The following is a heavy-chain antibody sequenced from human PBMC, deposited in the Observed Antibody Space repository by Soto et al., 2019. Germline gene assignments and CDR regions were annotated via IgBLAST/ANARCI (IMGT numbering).Heavy chain of an antibody. CDR2: ISAHNGNT. Sequence: QVHLVQSGAEVKKPGASVKVSCKGSGYAFTTYGITWVRQAPGQGLEWMGWISAHNGNTNYAQKLQGRVTVTRDTATSTAYMEVRSLSSDDTAVYYWARGRYGDYWGQGALVTVSS. D-gene: IGHD1-1*01. V-gene: IGHV1-18*01. J-gene: IGHJ4*02. CDR1: GYAFTTYG. CDR3: ARGRYGDY.